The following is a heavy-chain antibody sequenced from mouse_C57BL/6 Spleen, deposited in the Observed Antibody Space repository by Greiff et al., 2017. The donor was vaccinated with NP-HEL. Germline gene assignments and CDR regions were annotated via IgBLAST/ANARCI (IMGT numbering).Heavy chain of an antibody. Sequence: QVQLQQPGAELVKPGASVKMSCTASGYTFTRYWITWVKQRPGQGLEWIGDIYPGSGSTYYNEKFKSKATLTVDPSTSTADMQLNSLTSEDSAVDYCGRIDWGDYWGQGTTLTVSS. CDR2: IYPGSGST. D-gene: IGHD4-1*01. V-gene: IGHV1-55*01. J-gene: IGHJ2*01. CDR1: GYTFTRYW. CDR3: GRIDWGDY.